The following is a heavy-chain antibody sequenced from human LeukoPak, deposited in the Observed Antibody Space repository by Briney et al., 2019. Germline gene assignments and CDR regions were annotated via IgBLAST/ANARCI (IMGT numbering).Heavy chain of an antibody. J-gene: IGHJ4*02. CDR1: GFTFSSYA. V-gene: IGHV3-23*01. Sequence: GGSLRLSCAASGFTFSSYAMSWVRQAPGKGLEWVSAISGSGGSTYYADSVKGRFTISRDNSKNTLYLQMNSLRAEDTAVYYCAKVLYSSSWYGNYFDYWGQGTLVTVSS. CDR3: AKVLYSSSWYGNYFDY. D-gene: IGHD6-13*01. CDR2: ISGSGGST.